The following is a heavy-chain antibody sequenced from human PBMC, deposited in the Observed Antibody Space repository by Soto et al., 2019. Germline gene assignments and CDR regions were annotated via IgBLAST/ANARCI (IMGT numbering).Heavy chain of an antibody. Sequence: TLSLTCTVSGGSISSGGYYWSWIRQHPGKGLEWIGYIYYSGSTYYNPSLKSRVTISVDTSKNQFSLKLSSVTAADTAVYYCARDKYRNNWFDPWGQGTMVTVSS. CDR3: ARDKYRNNWFDP. D-gene: IGHD6-6*01. CDR1: GGSISSGGYY. V-gene: IGHV4-31*03. J-gene: IGHJ5*02. CDR2: IYYSGST.